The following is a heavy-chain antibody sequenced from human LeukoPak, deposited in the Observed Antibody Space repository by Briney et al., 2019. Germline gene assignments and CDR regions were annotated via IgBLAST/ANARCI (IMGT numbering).Heavy chain of an antibody. J-gene: IGHJ5*02. CDR2: ISAYNGAT. V-gene: IGHV1-18*04. D-gene: IGHD1-14*01. CDR3: ARSGDGNWFDP. CDR1: GYTFSNFG. Sequence: GASVKVSCMCSGYTFSNFGVGWVRQAPGEGLGWMGWISAYNGATNYAQKVQGRVTMTTDTSTSTAYMELRSLRSDDTAVYYCARSGDGNWFDPWGQGTLVSVSS.